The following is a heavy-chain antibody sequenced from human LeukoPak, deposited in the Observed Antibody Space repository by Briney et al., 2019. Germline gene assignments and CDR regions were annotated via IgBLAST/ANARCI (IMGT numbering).Heavy chain of an antibody. D-gene: IGHD4-17*01. J-gene: IGHJ5*02. CDR2: MNPNSGNT. Sequence: ASVKVSCKASGYTFTSYDINWVRQATGQGLEWMGWMNPNSGNTGYAQKFQGRVTMTRNTSISTAYMELSSLRSEDTAVYYCARVIPPLYGDYVVGWFDPWGQGTLVTVSS. CDR1: GYTFTSYD. CDR3: ARVIPPLYGDYVVGWFDP. V-gene: IGHV1-8*01.